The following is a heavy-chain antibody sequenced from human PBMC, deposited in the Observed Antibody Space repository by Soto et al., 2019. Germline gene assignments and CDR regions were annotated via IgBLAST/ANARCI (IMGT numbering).Heavy chain of an antibody. V-gene: IGHV1-18*01. J-gene: IGHJ4*02. D-gene: IGHD1-26*01. CDR2: ISAYNANT. CDR1: GYTFTTYG. Sequence: QVHLVQSGAEVKKPGASVKVSCKASGYTFTTYGIAWVRQAPGQGLEWMGWISAYNANTDYAQRLQGRVTITTDTSTRTAHMELSSLRSDDTAVYYCARGRYLDYWGQGTLVTVSS. CDR3: ARGRYLDY.